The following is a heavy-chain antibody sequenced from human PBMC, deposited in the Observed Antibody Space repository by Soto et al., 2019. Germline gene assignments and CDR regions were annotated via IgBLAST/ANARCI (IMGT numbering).Heavy chain of an antibody. V-gene: IGHV4-31*03. Sequence: PSETLSLTCTVSGGSISSGGYYWSWIRQHPGKGLEWIGYIYYSGSTYYNPSLKSRVTISVDTSKNQFSLKLSSVTAADTAVYYCAGHYDSSGYYPNWFDPWGQGTLVTVSS. CDR1: GGSISSGGYY. CDR2: IYYSGST. J-gene: IGHJ5*02. D-gene: IGHD3-22*01. CDR3: AGHYDSSGYYPNWFDP.